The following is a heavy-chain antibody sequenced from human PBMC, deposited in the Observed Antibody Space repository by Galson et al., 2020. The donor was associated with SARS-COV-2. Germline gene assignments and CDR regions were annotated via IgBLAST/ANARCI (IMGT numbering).Heavy chain of an antibody. J-gene: IGHJ4*02. D-gene: IGHD2-2*02. CDR3: ARDREECSSTSCYKDSFDD. CDR2: ISNSGSTI. V-gene: IGHV3-48*03. CDR1: GFTFSSYE. Sequence: TGGSLRLSCAASGFTFSSYEMNWVRQAPGKGLEWISYISNSGSTIYYADSVKGRFTVSRDNAKNSLYLQMNSLRAEDTGVYYCARDREECSSTSCYKDSFDDWGQGTLVTVSS.